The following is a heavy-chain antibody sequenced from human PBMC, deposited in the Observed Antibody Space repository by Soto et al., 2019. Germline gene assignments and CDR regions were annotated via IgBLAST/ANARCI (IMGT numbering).Heavy chain of an antibody. J-gene: IGHJ4*02. CDR3: ASTVLRYFDWLLFDY. D-gene: IGHD3-9*01. CDR2: IYYSGST. Sequence: QVQLQESGPGLVKPSETLSLTCTVSGGSISSYYWSWIRQPPGKGLEWIGYIYYSGSTNYNPSLKSRVTISGDTSNNQFSPKLSSVTAADTAVYYCASTVLRYFDWLLFDYCGQGTLVTVSS. CDR1: GGSISSYY. V-gene: IGHV4-59*01.